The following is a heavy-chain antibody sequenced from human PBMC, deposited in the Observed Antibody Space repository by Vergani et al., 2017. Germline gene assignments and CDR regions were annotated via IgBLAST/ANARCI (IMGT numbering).Heavy chain of an antibody. D-gene: IGHD6-6*01. J-gene: IGHJ3*02. Sequence: QVQLVQSGAEVKKPGSSVKVSCKASGGTFSNFAINWVRQAPGQGLEWMGGIIPMFGTTNYAQKLQGRVTITADESTSTAYMELSSLRSEDTAVYYCARSSMAPQGALDIWVQGTKVTVSS. V-gene: IGHV1-69*01. CDR2: IIPMFGTT. CDR1: GGTFSNFA. CDR3: ARSSMAPQGALDI.